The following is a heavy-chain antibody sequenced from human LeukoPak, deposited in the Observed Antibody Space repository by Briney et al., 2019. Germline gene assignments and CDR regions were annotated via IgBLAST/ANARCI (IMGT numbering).Heavy chain of an antibody. J-gene: IGHJ3*02. CDR1: GGSFSGSY. CDR3: ARGRRSSGRHDAFDI. D-gene: IGHD6-19*01. Sequence: PSETLSLTCAVSGGSFSGSYWNWIRQPPGKGLEWIGEVDHSGSTNYNPSLKSRVTTSADTSMNQFSLRLSSVTAADTAVYDCARGRRSSGRHDAFDIWGQGTMVTVSS. V-gene: IGHV4-34*01. CDR2: VDHSGST.